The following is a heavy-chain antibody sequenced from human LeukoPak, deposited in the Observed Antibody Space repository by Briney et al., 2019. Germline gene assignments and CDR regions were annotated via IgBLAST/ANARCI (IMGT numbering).Heavy chain of an antibody. D-gene: IGHD2-15*01. Sequence: SETLSLTCAVYGGFFSGYYWSWIRQPPGKGLEWIGEINHSGSTNYNPSLKSRVTISVDTSKNQFSLKLRSVTAADTAVYYCARGPSRPGLTGYYKTCSGGSCHGWFDPWGQGTLVTVSS. CDR3: ARGPSRPGLTGYYKTCSGGSCHGWFDP. CDR2: INHSGST. CDR1: GGFFSGYY. J-gene: IGHJ5*02. V-gene: IGHV4-34*01.